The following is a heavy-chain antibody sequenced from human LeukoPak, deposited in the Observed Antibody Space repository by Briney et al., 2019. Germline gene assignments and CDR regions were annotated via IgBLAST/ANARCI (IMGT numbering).Heavy chain of an antibody. J-gene: IGHJ4*02. Sequence: PSETLSLTCTVSGGSISSSSYYWGWIRRPPGKGLEWIGSIYYSGSTYYNPSLKSRVTISVDTSKNQFSLKLSSVTAADTAVYYCARVLRVAAMPYYFDYWGQGTLVTVSS. CDR3: ARVLRVAAMPYYFDY. D-gene: IGHD2-2*01. CDR1: GGSISSSSYY. V-gene: IGHV4-39*07. CDR2: IYYSGST.